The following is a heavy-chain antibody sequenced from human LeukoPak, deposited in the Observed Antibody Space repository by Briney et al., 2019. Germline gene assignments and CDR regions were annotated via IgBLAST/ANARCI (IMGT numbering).Heavy chain of an antibody. CDR2: ISSSSSNI. CDR1: GFSFSGDS. J-gene: IGHJ4*02. CDR3: ARSIAVARYYFDY. V-gene: IGHV3-21*01. Sequence: KPGGSLRLSCAASGFSFSGDSMNWGRHAPGAGLEWVSFISSSSSNIYYTDSVKGRFTISRDNTKNSLYLQMNSLRAEDTAVYYCARSIAVARYYFDYWGQGTLVTVSS. D-gene: IGHD6-19*01.